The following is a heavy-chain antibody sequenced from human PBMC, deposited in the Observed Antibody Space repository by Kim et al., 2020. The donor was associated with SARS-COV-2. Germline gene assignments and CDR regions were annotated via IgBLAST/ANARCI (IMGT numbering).Heavy chain of an antibody. CDR1: GGSFSGYY. Sequence: SETLSLTCAVYGGSFSGYYWSWIRQPPGKGLEWIGEINHSGSTNYNPSLKSRVTISVDTSKNQFSLKLSSVTAADTAVYYCARLPGGGGSGSYYTPRYY. CDR2: INHSGST. CDR3: ARLPGGGGSGSYYTPRYY. D-gene: IGHD3-10*01. J-gene: IGHJ6*01. V-gene: IGHV4-34*01.